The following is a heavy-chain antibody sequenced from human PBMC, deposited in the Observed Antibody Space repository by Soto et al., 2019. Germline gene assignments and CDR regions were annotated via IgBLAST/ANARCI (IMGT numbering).Heavy chain of an antibody. J-gene: IGHJ4*02. Sequence: QVQLVQSGAEVKKPGASVKVSCKTSGYTFSTYILYWMRQAPGQRLEWMGWINVGKGNTKYSEKFQDRVTITRDTYASTAYMELSSLRSEETAVYYCASVPCDDLCYHDYWGQGTLVTVSS. CDR2: INVGKGNT. CDR3: ASVPCDDLCYHDY. V-gene: IGHV1-3*01. D-gene: IGHD2-2*01. CDR1: GYTFSTYI.